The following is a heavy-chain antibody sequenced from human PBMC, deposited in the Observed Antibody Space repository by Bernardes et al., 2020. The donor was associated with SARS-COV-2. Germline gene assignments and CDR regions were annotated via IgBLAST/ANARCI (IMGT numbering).Heavy chain of an antibody. CDR2: ISSSSSTI. V-gene: IGHV3-48*01. D-gene: IGHD1-26*01. Sequence: GGSLRLSCAASGFTFSSYSMNWVRQAPGKGLEWVSYISSSSSTIYYADSVKGRFTISRDNAKNSLYLQMNSLRAEDTAVYYCARGRGSYRNFRAFDIWGQGTMVTVSS. CDR1: GFTFSSYS. J-gene: IGHJ3*02. CDR3: ARGRGSYRNFRAFDI.